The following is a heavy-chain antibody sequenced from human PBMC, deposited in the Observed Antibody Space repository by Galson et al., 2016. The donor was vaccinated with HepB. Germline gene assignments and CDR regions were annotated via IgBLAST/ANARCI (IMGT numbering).Heavy chain of an antibody. CDR1: GFTVSSNY. V-gene: IGHV3-23*01. Sequence: SLRLSCAASGFTVSSNYMSWVRQAPGKGLEWVSVISGSGDNTYSADSVKGRFTISRDNSKNTVYLQMNSLRAEDTAVYYCAKGGTMVRGVTPNFDYWGQGTLVTVSS. J-gene: IGHJ4*02. CDR2: ISGSGDNT. D-gene: IGHD3-10*01. CDR3: AKGGTMVRGVTPNFDY.